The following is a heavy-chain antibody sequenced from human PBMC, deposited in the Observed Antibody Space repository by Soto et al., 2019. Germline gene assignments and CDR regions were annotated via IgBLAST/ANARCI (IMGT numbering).Heavy chain of an antibody. Sequence: GGSLRLSCAASGFTFSSYAMSWVRQAPGKGLEWVSAISGSGGSTYYADSVKGRFTISRDNSKNTLYLQMNSLRAEDTAVYYCAKDRSSGWFVRIQPYGMDVWGQGTTVTVSS. D-gene: IGHD6-19*01. CDR1: GFTFSSYA. CDR3: AKDRSSGWFVRIQPYGMDV. J-gene: IGHJ6*02. CDR2: ISGSGGST. V-gene: IGHV3-23*01.